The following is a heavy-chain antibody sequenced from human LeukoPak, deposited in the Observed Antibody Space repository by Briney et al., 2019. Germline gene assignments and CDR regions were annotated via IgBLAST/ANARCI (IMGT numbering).Heavy chain of an antibody. V-gene: IGHV3-48*01. CDR2: ISSAGSSI. Sequence: GGSLRLSCAASGFTFSSYGMNWVRQAPGKGLEWVAYISSAGSSINYADSFKGRFTISRDNAKNSLYLQMNSLRVEDTAVYYCARDQLRFLEWLSNYYMDVWGKGTTVAVSS. CDR3: ARDQLRFLEWLSNYYMDV. CDR1: GFTFSSYG. D-gene: IGHD3-3*01. J-gene: IGHJ6*03.